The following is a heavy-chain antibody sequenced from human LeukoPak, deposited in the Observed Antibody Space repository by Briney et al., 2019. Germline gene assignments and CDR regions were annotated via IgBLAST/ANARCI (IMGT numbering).Heavy chain of an antibody. Sequence: GESLKISCKGSGYSFKYWIGWVRQMPGKGLEWMGIIYSGDSQTKYSPSFQGRVTISIDNSITTACLQWSSLEASDTAMYYCASARHGDFVWDYWGQGTLVTVSS. D-gene: IGHD4-17*01. CDR1: GYSFKYW. CDR3: ASARHGDFVWDY. V-gene: IGHV5-51*01. J-gene: IGHJ4*02. CDR2: IYSGDSQT.